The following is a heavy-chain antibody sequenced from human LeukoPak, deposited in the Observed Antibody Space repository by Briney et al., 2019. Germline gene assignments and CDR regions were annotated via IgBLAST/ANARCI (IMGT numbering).Heavy chain of an antibody. Sequence: GGSLRLSCAASGFTFSSYEMNWVRQAPGKGLEWVSILYSGGTTYYADSVKGRFTVSRESSKNTLLLHMTSLRAEDTAVYYCARVGDHYHWYLDLWGRGTLVTASS. CDR3: ARVGDHYHWYLDL. CDR1: GFTFSSYE. J-gene: IGHJ2*01. D-gene: IGHD3-10*01. V-gene: IGHV3-53*01. CDR2: LYSGGTT.